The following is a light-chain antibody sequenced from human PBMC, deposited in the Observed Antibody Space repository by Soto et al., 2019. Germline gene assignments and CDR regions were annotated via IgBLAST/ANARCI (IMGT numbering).Light chain of an antibody. CDR1: SSNIGAGYD. V-gene: IGLV1-40*01. CDR2: GNS. Sequence: QAVVTKPPSVSGAPGQRVTISCTGSSSNIGAGYDVHWYQQLPGTAPKLLIYGNSNRPSGVPVRFSGSKSGTSASLAITGLQAEDEADYYCQSYDSSLSALFGGGTKLTVL. CDR3: QSYDSSLSAL. J-gene: IGLJ2*01.